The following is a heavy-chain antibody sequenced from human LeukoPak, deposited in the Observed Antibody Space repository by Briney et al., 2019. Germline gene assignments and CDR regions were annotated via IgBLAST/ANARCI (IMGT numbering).Heavy chain of an antibody. J-gene: IGHJ4*02. CDR3: ARGGIAVAGSDY. CDR2: IIPIFGTA. V-gene: IGHV1-69*05. CDR1: GGTFSSYA. Sequence: SVKVSCKASGGTFSSYAISWVRQAPGQGLEWMGGIIPIFGTANYAQKFQGRVTMTTDTSTSTAYMELRSLRSDDTAVYYCARGGIAVAGSDYWGQGTLVTVSS. D-gene: IGHD6-19*01.